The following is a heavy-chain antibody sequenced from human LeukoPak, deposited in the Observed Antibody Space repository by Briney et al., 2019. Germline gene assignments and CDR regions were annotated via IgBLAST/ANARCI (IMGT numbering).Heavy chain of an antibody. V-gene: IGHV4-34*01. Sequence: SETLSLTCTVYGGSFSGYYWSWIRQPPGKGLEWIGEINHSGSTNYNPSLKSPVTISVDTSKNQFSLKLSSVTAADTAVYYCARVADIVVVPAAMQWFDPWGQGTLVTVSS. CDR1: GGSFSGYY. J-gene: IGHJ5*02. D-gene: IGHD2-2*01. CDR3: ARVADIVVVPAAMQWFDP. CDR2: INHSGST.